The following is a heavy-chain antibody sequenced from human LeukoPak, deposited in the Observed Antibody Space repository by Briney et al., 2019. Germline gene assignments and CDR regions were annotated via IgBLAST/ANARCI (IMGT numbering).Heavy chain of an antibody. CDR3: ARDRYGDGFAHFDY. CDR1: GYTFTSYA. J-gene: IGHJ4*02. V-gene: IGHV1-2*02. CDR2: ITPSGGT. D-gene: IGHD5-24*01. Sequence: ASVKVSCKASGYTFTSYAMHWVRQAPGQGLEWMGWITPSGGTNYPQKFQGRVAITRDTSITTDYMDLSRLTSDDTAVYYCARDRYGDGFAHFDYWGQGALVTVSS.